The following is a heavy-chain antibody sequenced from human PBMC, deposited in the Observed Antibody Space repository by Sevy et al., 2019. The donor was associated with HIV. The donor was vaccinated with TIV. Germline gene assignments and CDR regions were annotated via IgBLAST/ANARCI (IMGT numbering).Heavy chain of an antibody. Sequence: ASVKVSCNASGYTFTSYDINWVRQATGQGLEWMGWMNPNSGNTGYAQKFQGRVTMTRNTSISTAYMELSSLRSEDTAVYYCARGQTNFWSGYGYYFDYWGQGTLVTVSS. D-gene: IGHD3-3*01. CDR3: ARGQTNFWSGYGYYFDY. J-gene: IGHJ4*02. CDR1: GYTFTSYD. V-gene: IGHV1-8*01. CDR2: MNPNSGNT.